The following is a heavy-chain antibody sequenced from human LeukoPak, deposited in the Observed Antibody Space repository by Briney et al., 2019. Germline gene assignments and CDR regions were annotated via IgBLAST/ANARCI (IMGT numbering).Heavy chain of an antibody. Sequence: GGSLRLSCAASGFTFSRSWMTWVRQAPGKGLEWVASINEDGGEIHYVDSVKGRFTISRDNAKNSLYLQMNSLRAEDTAVYYCARDPPTIFWQDAFDIWGQGTMVTVSS. J-gene: IGHJ3*02. D-gene: IGHD3-9*01. CDR1: GFTFSRSW. V-gene: IGHV3-7*01. CDR3: ARDPPTIFWQDAFDI. CDR2: INEDGGEI.